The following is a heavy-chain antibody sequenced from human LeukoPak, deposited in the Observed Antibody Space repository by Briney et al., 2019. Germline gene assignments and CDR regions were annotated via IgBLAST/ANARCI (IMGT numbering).Heavy chain of an antibody. D-gene: IGHD3-10*01. V-gene: IGHV3-30*18. CDR1: GFTFSNAW. CDR2: ISYDGSNK. CDR3: ANYGSVSYFAY. J-gene: IGHJ4*02. Sequence: GGSLRLSCAASGFTFSNAWMSWVRQAPGKGLEWVVLISYDGSNKYYADSVKGRFTISRDNSKNTLYLQMISLRAEDTAVYYCANYGSVSYFAYWGQGTLVTVSS.